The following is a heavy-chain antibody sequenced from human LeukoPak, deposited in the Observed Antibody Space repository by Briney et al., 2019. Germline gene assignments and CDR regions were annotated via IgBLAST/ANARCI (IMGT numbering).Heavy chain of an antibody. Sequence: GGSLRLSCAASGFTFSSYAMRWVRQAPGKGLEWVSSICVSDGSTYYADSVKGRFLISRDNSKDTLYLQMNRLRAEDTARYYCAKGGTDSCYTGNAYWGQGALVTVSS. CDR3: AKGGTDSCYTGNAY. D-gene: IGHD2-15*01. CDR2: ICVSDGST. J-gene: IGHJ4*02. V-gene: IGHV3-23*01. CDR1: GFTFSSYA.